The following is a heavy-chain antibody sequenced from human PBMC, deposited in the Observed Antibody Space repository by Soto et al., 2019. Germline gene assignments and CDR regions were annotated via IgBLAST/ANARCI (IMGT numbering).Heavy chain of an antibody. Sequence: ASVKVSCKASGYTFTSYGISWVRQAPGQGLEWMGWISAYNGNTNYAQKLQGRVTMTTDTSTSTAYMELRSLRSDDTAVYYCARVSAATGNYYYYYMDVWGKGTTVTVSS. V-gene: IGHV1-18*01. D-gene: IGHD2-15*01. CDR3: ARVSAATGNYYYYYMDV. CDR1: GYTFTSYG. CDR2: ISAYNGNT. J-gene: IGHJ6*03.